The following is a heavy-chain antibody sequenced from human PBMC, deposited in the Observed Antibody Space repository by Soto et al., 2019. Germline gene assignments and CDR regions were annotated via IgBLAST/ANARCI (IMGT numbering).Heavy chain of an antibody. D-gene: IGHD6-13*01. CDR2: ISAYNGNT. CDR1: GYTFTSYG. V-gene: IGHV1-18*01. J-gene: IGHJ4*02. CDR3: ARDSKAAAGETLGVFDY. Sequence: GASVKVSCKASGYTFTSYGISWVRQAPGQGLEWMGWISAYNGNTNYAQKLQGRVTMTTDTSTSTAYMELRSLRSDDTAVYYCARDSKAAAGETLGVFDYWGQGTLVTVSS.